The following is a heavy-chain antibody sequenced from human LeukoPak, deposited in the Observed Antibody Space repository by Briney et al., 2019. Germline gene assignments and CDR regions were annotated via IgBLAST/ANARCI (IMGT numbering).Heavy chain of an antibody. Sequence: GGSLRLSCAASGFTFSNYAMSWVRQAPRKGLECISGFSGSGGRTFYADSVKGRFTISRDNSKNTLYLQMNSLRAEDTAVYYCAKYYGDDPDYYYYMDVWGKGTTVTISS. J-gene: IGHJ6*03. CDR3: AKYYGDDPDYYYYMDV. V-gene: IGHV3-23*01. CDR1: GFTFSNYA. D-gene: IGHD4-17*01. CDR2: FSGSGGRT.